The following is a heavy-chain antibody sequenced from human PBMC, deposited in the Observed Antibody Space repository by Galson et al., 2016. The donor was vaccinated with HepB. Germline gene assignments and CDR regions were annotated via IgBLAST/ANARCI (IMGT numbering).Heavy chain of an antibody. V-gene: IGHV3-30*03. CDR1: GFTFSGYA. D-gene: IGHD3-22*01. CDR3: ASLRSGSYAFDI. J-gene: IGHJ3*02. Sequence: SLRLSCAASGFTFSGYAMHWVRQAPGKGLEWVADILYDGSNKYYADSVKGRFTISRDNSKNTLYLQMNSLRAEDTAVYYCASLRSGSYAFDIWGQGTMVTVSS. CDR2: ILYDGSNK.